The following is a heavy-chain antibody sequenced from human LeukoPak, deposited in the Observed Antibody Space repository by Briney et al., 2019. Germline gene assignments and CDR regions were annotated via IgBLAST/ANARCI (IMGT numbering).Heavy chain of an antibody. CDR3: ARDETGVGSGGIDF. J-gene: IGHJ4*02. CDR2: ISSGGSTI. Sequence: GGSLRLSCAASGFTFSSYSINWVRQAPGGGLVWVAYISSGGSTIYYADSVRGRFTISRDSARNSVYLQMNSLRDEDTAVYYCARDETGVGSGGIDFWGQGTLVTVSS. CDR1: GFTFSSYS. V-gene: IGHV3-48*02. D-gene: IGHD2-8*02.